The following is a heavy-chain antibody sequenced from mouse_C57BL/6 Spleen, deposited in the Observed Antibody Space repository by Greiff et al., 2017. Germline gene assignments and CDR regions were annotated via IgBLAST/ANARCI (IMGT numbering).Heavy chain of an antibody. J-gene: IGHJ3*01. CDR1: GYAFSSYG. V-gene: IGHV1-80*01. Sequence: QVQLQQPGAELVKPGASVKLSCKASGYAFSSYGMNWVKQRPGKGLEWIGKIYPGDGDTNYNGMFKGKATLTANKSSSTAYVQLSSLTSEDSAVYFCARARFAYWGQGTLVTVSA. CDR2: IYPGDGDT. CDR3: ARARFAY.